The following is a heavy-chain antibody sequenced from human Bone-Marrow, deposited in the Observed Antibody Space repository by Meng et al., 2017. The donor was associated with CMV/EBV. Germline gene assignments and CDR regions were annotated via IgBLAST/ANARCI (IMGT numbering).Heavy chain of an antibody. J-gene: IGHJ4*02. CDR1: GGSISCYY. D-gene: IGHD4-11*01. CDR3: ARKGFDCSIFK. Sequence: SDTLSLTCTVSGGSISCYYWSWIKQPPGKGLEWVGYLYYSGSTNYNPSLKSRVTISVDTSKNQFSLKLSSVTAADTAVYYCARKGFDCSIFKWGQGTLITVSS. V-gene: IGHV4-59*07. CDR2: LYYSGST.